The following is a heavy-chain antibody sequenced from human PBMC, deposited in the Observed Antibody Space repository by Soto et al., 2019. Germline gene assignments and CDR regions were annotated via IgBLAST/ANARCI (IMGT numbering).Heavy chain of an antibody. CDR2: ISYDGSNK. D-gene: IGHD3-10*01. J-gene: IGHJ6*02. Sequence: PGGSLRLSCAASGFTFSSYGMHWVRQAPGKGLEWVAVISYDGSNKYYADSVKGRFTISRDNSKNTLYLQMNSLRAEDTAVYYCAKDFARGDYYYGMDVWGQGTTVTVSS. CDR1: GFTFSSYG. V-gene: IGHV3-30*18. CDR3: AKDFARGDYYYGMDV.